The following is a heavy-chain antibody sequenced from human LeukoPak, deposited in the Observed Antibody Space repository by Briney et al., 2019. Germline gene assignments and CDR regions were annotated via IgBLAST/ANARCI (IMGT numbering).Heavy chain of an antibody. D-gene: IGHD3-9*01. CDR2: IYPGDSDT. CDR1: GYSFTSYW. Sequence: GESLKISCKGSGYSFTSYWIGWVRQMPGKGLEWMGIIYPGDSDTRYSPSLQGQVTISADKSISTAYLQWSSLKASDTAMYYCARHPRQLLTGYFRYYFDYWGQGTLVTVSS. V-gene: IGHV5-51*01. J-gene: IGHJ4*02. CDR3: ARHPRQLLTGYFRYYFDY.